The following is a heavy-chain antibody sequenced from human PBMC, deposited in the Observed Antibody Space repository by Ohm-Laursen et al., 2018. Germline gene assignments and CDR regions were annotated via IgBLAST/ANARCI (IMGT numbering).Heavy chain of an antibody. V-gene: IGHV4-28*01. CDR2: LYYSGTT. Sequence: GTLSLTCGVSGLSISNSNWWGWIRQPPGKGLEWVGYLYYSGTTYYNPSLKSRVTMSVDTSKNQFSVKLTSVTAVDTAVYYCATSPHDIMSSKDYWGQGTLVTVSS. CDR1: GLSISNSNW. J-gene: IGHJ4*02. D-gene: IGHD3-9*01. CDR3: ATSPHDIMSSKDY.